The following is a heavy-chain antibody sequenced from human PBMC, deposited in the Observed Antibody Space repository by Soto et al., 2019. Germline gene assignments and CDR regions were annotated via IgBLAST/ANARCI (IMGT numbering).Heavy chain of an antibody. D-gene: IGHD6-13*01. J-gene: IGHJ4*02. CDR3: ARLGPIAAAGTVY. CDR2: IYSGGST. Sequence: EVQLVESGGGLVQPGGSLRLSCAASEFTVSSHYMSWVRQAPGKGLEWVSVIYSGGSTYYADSVKGRFTISRDNSKNTLYLQMNSLRAEDTAVYYCARLGPIAAAGTVYWGQGTLVTVSS. V-gene: IGHV3-66*01. CDR1: EFTVSSHY.